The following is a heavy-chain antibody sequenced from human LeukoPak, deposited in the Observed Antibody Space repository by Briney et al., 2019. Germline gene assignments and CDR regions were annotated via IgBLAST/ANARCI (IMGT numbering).Heavy chain of an antibody. J-gene: IGHJ6*03. CDR3: ARGNFYYYMDV. CDR2: INTDGSTT. V-gene: IGHV3-74*01. Sequence: PGGSLRLSCAASGFTFSSYWMHWVRQAPGKGLVWVSRINTDGSTTSYADSVTGRFTISRDNAKNTLYLQMNSLRAEDTAVYSCARGNFYYYMDVWGKGITVTVSS. CDR1: GFTFSSYW.